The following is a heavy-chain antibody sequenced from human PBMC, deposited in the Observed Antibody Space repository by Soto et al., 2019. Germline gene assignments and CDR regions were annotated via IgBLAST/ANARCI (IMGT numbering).Heavy chain of an antibody. CDR1: GFTFSSYA. V-gene: IGHV3-23*01. D-gene: IGHD5-12*01. CDR3: AKVNDHIVAIDYYYGMDV. Sequence: GGSLRLSCAASGFTFSSYAMSWVRQAPGKGLEWVSAISGSGGSTYYADSVKGRFTISRDNSKNTLYLQMNSLRAEDTAVYYCAKVNDHIVAIDYYYGMDVWGQGTTVTVSS. CDR2: ISGSGGST. J-gene: IGHJ6*02.